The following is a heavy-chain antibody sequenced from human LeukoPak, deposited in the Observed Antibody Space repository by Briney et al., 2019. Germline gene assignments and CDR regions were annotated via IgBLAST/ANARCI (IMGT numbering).Heavy chain of an antibody. Sequence: ASVKVSCKASGYTFIRYGISWVRQAPGQGLEWMGWINPNSGGTNYAQKFQGRVTMTRDTSISTAYMELSRLRSDDTAVYYCARAGLRTRSYYFDYWGQGTLVTVSS. CDR1: GYTFIRYG. D-gene: IGHD4-17*01. CDR2: INPNSGGT. V-gene: IGHV1-2*02. J-gene: IGHJ4*02. CDR3: ARAGLRTRSYYFDY.